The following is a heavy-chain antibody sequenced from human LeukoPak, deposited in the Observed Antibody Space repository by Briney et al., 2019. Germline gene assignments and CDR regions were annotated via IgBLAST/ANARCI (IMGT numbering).Heavy chain of an antibody. CDR1: GFPLSRYW. V-gene: IGHV3-7*01. J-gene: IGHJ3*02. D-gene: IGHD6-19*01. CDR2: IKQDGSEK. Sequence: PGGSLRTFFAASGFPLSRYWMSLVRQAPGEGLEWVANIKQDGSEKYYVDSVKGRFTISRDIAKNSLYLQMNSLRAEDTAVYYCISGWTFDIWGQGTMVTVSS. CDR3: ISGWTFDI.